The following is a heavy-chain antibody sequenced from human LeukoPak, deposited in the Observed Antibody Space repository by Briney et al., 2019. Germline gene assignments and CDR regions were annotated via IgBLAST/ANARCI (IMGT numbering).Heavy chain of an antibody. V-gene: IGHV4-59*01. CDR2: IYYSGST. Sequence: SETLSLTCTVSGGSISSYYWSWIRQPPGKGLEWIGYIYYSGSTNYNPSLKSRVTISVDTSKNQFSLKLSSVTAADTAVYYCARDGDLLIEAAGSGSSFDPWGQGTLVTVSS. J-gene: IGHJ5*02. CDR1: GGSISSYY. CDR3: ARDGDLLIEAAGSGSSFDP. D-gene: IGHD6-13*01.